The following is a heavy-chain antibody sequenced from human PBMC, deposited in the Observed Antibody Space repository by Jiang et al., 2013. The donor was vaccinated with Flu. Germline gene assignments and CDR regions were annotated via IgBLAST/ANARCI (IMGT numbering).Heavy chain of an antibody. Sequence: KPTQTLTLTCTFSGFSLNTSGMCVSWVRQPPGKALEWLALIDWDTDEYYSSSLRTRLSISKDTSKNQVVLTMTNMDPVDTATYYCAHRRPYYDSSGYYYFDYWGQGTLVTVSS. V-gene: IGHV2-70*12. J-gene: IGHJ4*02. D-gene: IGHD3-22*01. CDR1: GFSLNTSGMC. CDR3: AHRRPYYDSSGYYYFDY. CDR2: IDWDTDE.